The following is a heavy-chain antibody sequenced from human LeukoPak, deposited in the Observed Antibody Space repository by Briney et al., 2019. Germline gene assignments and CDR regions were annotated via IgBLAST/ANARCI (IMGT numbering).Heavy chain of an antibody. J-gene: IGHJ4*02. Sequence: GASVKVSCKASGYTFTSYYIHWVRQAPGQGLEWMGIINPSDGSTSDAQTFQGSVTMTVDTSTSAFYLELGSLSAEDTAVYYCARFRDGYNYDYWCQGTLVIVSS. CDR2: INPSDGST. D-gene: IGHD5-24*01. CDR1: GYTFTSYY. CDR3: ARFRDGYNYDY. V-gene: IGHV1-46*01.